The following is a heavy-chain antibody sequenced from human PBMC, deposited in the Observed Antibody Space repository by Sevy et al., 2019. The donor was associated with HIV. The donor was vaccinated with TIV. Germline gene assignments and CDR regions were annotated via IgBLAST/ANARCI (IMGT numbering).Heavy chain of an antibody. D-gene: IGHD3-22*01. CDR1: GGSFSGYY. Sequence: SETLSLTCAVYGGSFSGYYWSWIRQPPGKGLEWIGEINHSGSTNYNPSLKSRVTVSVDTSKNQFSLKLTSVTAADTAVYYCAREYYDSSGYYEEDYYYYGMDVWGHGTTVIVSS. J-gene: IGHJ6*02. CDR3: AREYYDSSGYYEEDYYYYGMDV. CDR2: INHSGST. V-gene: IGHV4-34*01.